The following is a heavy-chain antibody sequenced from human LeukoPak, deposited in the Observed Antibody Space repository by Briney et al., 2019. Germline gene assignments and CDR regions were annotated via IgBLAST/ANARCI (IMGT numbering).Heavy chain of an antibody. CDR1: GGSFSGYY. CDR2: INHSGST. V-gene: IGHV4-34*01. Sequence: SETLSLTCAVYGGSFSGYYWSWIRQPPGKGLEWIGEINHSGSTNYNPSLKSRVTISVDTSKNQFSLKLSSVTAADTAVYYCTRGSDYWGQGTLVTVSS. J-gene: IGHJ4*02. CDR3: TRGSDY.